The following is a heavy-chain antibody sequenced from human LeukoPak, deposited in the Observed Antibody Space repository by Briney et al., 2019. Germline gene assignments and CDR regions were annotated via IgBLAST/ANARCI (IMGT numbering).Heavy chain of an antibody. V-gene: IGHV4-59*11. J-gene: IGHJ3*02. CDR1: GGSISSHY. D-gene: IGHD3-3*01. CDR3: ARGSYDFWSGYYGAFDI. Sequence: PSETLSLTCTVSGGSISSHYWSWIRQPPGKGLEWIGYIYYSGSTNYNPSLKSRVTISVDTSKNQFSLKLSSVTAADTAVYYCARGSYDFWSGYYGAFDIWGQGTMVTVSS. CDR2: IYYSGST.